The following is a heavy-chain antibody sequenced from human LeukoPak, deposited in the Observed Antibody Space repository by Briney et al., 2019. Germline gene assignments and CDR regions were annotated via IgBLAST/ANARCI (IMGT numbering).Heavy chain of an antibody. CDR3: AKDTVDTATVKSPEGLVDY. J-gene: IGHJ4*02. V-gene: IGHV3-30*02. D-gene: IGHD5-18*01. Sequence: PGGSLRLSFAASGFTFSVYGTDGGRHGPRKGVGGGAVIRFDGRNKNYADSVTGRFTISRDNSKNTLYLQMNSLRAEDTAVYYCAKDTVDTATVKSPEGLVDYWGQGTLVTVSS. CDR1: GFTFSVYG. CDR2: IRFDGRNK.